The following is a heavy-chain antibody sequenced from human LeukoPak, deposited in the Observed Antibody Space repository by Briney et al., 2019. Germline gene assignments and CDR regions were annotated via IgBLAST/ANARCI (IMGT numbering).Heavy chain of an antibody. J-gene: IGHJ4*02. CDR1: GGTFSSYA. D-gene: IGHD3-22*01. V-gene: IGHV1-69*05. CDR3: ARGLPTYYYGSSGD. Sequence: GASVKVSCKASGGTFSSYAISWVRQAPGQGLEWMGGIIPIFGTANYAQKFQGRVTITTDESTSTAYMELSSLRSEDTAVYYCARGLPTYYYGSSGDWGQGTLVTVSS. CDR2: IIPIFGTA.